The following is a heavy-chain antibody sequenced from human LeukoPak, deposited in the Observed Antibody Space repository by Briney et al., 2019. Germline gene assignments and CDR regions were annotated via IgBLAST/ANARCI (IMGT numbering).Heavy chain of an antibody. Sequence: SGPTLVKPTQTLTLTCSFSGFSLSTYGVGVGWIRQPPGKALEWLGIIYWDDDKRYSPSLKNRLTFTKDTSKNQVVLTMANMDPVDTATYYCAHGPMVRGVYAFDIWGQGTMVTVSS. CDR2: IYWDDDK. V-gene: IGHV2-5*02. CDR1: GFSLSTYGVG. J-gene: IGHJ3*02. CDR3: AHGPMVRGVYAFDI. D-gene: IGHD3-10*01.